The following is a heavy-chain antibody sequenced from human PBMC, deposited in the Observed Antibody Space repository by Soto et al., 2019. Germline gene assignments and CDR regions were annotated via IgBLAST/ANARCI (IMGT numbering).Heavy chain of an antibody. Sequence: PGGSLRLSCAGSGFTFSSYSMSWVRQAPGKGLEWVSYITSSSSTLYYADSVEGRFTISRDNAKNSLYLQMNSLRDEDTAVYYCARVYYYDSSALFHPWGQGTLVTVSS. J-gene: IGHJ5*02. D-gene: IGHD3-22*01. CDR1: GFTFSSYS. CDR3: ARVYYYDSSALFHP. V-gene: IGHV3-48*02. CDR2: ITSSSSTL.